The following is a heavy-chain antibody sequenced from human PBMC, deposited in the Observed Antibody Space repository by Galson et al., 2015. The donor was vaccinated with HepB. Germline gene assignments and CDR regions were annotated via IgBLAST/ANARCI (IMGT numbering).Heavy chain of an antibody. J-gene: IGHJ6*02. CDR2: IRSKANSYAT. Sequence: SLRLSCAASGFTFSGSAMHWVRQASGKGLGWVGRIRSKANSYATAYAASVKGRFTISRDDSKNTAYLQMNSLRAEDTAVYYCARDYFQKGVRVSYYYGMDVWGQGTTVTVSS. CDR1: GFTFSGSA. CDR3: ARDYFQKGVRVSYYYGMDV. V-gene: IGHV3-73*01. D-gene: IGHD3-10*01.